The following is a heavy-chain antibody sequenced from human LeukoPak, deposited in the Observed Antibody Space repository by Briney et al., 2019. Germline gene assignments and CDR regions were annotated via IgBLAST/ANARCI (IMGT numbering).Heavy chain of an antibody. D-gene: IGHD4-23*01. CDR2: LNWNGEST. CDR3: AKDDGGLPS. J-gene: IGHJ5*02. CDR1: GFTFDDYG. V-gene: IGHV3-20*04. Sequence: GGSLRLSCAASGFTFDDYGMSWVRQPPGKGLEWVSGLNWNGESTGYADSVKGRFTLSRDNARNSLSLQMKSLRVEDTAVYCCAKDDGGLPSWGQGTLVTVSS.